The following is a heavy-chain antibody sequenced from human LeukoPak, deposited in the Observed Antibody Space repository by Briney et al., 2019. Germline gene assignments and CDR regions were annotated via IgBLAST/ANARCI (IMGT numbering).Heavy chain of an antibody. J-gene: IGHJ4*02. Sequence: GGSLRLSCAASGFTFSSYGMHWVRQAPGKGLEWVAVIWYDGSNKYYADSVKGRFTISRDNSKNTLYLQMNSLRAEDTAVYYCAKEAGGHHLFDYWGQGTLVTVSS. V-gene: IGHV3-33*06. CDR2: IWYDGSNK. CDR1: GFTFSSYG. CDR3: AKEAGGHHLFDY. D-gene: IGHD6-19*01.